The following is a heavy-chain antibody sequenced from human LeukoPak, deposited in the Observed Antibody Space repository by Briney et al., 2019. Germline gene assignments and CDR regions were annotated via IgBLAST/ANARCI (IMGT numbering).Heavy chain of an antibody. V-gene: IGHV1-69*04. CDR1: GGTFSSYA. CDR2: IIPILGIA. D-gene: IGHD3-10*01. CDR3: ARSHRAHPMVRGEQNDY. J-gene: IGHJ4*02. Sequence: SVKVSCKASGGTFSSYAISWVRQAPGQGLEWMGRIIPILGIANYAQKFQGRVTITADKSTSTAYMELSSLRSEDTAVYYCARSHRAHPMVRGEQNDYWGQGTLVTVSS.